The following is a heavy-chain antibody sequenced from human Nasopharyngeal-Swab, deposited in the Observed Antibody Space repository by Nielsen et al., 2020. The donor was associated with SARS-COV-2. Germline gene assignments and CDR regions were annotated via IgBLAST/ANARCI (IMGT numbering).Heavy chain of an antibody. CDR1: GYSFNTYY. Sequence: ASSQVSCKASGYSFNTYYMHWVRQAPGQALEWMGLISCDDGTRNYAQKFRGRVTMTRDTSTNTVYLDLSSLQSEDTAVYYCARGPNPHNAFDIWGQGTMVTVSS. CDR3: ARGPNPHNAFDI. D-gene: IGHD1-14*01. CDR2: ISCDDGTR. V-gene: IGHV1-46*02. J-gene: IGHJ3*02.